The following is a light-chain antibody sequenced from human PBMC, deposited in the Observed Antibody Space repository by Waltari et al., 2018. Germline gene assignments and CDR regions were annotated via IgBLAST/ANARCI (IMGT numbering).Light chain of an antibody. CDR3: QQYNDWYS. CDR1: QGIASN. J-gene: IGKJ2*03. V-gene: IGKV3-15*01. CDR2: DAS. Sequence: EKVMKQSPATLSVSPGGVVTLSCRASQGIASNLAWYQYRPGQAPRLLIYDASTRASGIPSRFSGSWSGTEFTLTISGLQSDDSALYYCQQYNDWYSFGQGTKLEI.